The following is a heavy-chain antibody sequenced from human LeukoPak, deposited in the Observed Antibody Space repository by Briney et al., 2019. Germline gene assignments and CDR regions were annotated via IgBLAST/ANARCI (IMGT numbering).Heavy chain of an antibody. CDR3: AKMVDFWSGYYIDY. CDR2: ISSSSSYI. D-gene: IGHD3-3*01. J-gene: IGHJ4*02. Sequence: GGSLRLSCAASRFTFSSYSMNWVRQAPGKGLEWVSSISSSSSYIYYADSVKGRFTISRDNAKNSLYLQMNSLRAEDTAVYYCAKMVDFWSGYYIDYWGQGTLVIVSS. V-gene: IGHV3-21*01. CDR1: RFTFSSYS.